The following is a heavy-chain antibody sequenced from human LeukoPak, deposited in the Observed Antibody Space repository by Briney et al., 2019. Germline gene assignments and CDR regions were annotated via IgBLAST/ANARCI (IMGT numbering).Heavy chain of an antibody. J-gene: IGHJ3*02. V-gene: IGHV3-21*01. CDR2: VSSGSNYI. CDR1: GFTFSSYS. D-gene: IGHD3-16*01. CDR3: ARDGGIDAFDI. Sequence: PGGSLRLSCTASGFTFSSYSLNWVRQAPGKGLEWVSSVSSGSNYIYYADSVKGRLTISRDNDKNSLYLQMNSQRVEDTAVYYCARDGGIDAFDIWGQGTMVTVSS.